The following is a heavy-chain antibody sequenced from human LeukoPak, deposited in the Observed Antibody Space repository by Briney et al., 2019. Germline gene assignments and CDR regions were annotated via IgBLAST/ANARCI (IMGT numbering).Heavy chain of an antibody. D-gene: IGHD2-2*01. V-gene: IGHV4-39*07. J-gene: IGHJ4*02. CDR1: GGSISSTSYY. Sequence: KPSETLSLTCTVSGGSISSTSYYWGWIRQPPGKGLEWIGEINHSGSTNYNPSLKSRVTISVDTSNNQFSLRLGSVTAADTAVYYCATVYCSRTSCLDYWGQGTLVTVSS. CDR2: INHSGST. CDR3: ATVYCSRTSCLDY.